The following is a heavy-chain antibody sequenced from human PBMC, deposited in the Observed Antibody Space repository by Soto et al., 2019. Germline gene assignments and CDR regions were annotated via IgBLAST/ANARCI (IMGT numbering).Heavy chain of an antibody. J-gene: IGHJ4*02. Sequence: GGSLRLSCVASGFTFSNYAMNWVRQAPGKGLEWVSGISNTGGSTYYADSVKGRFTISRDNSKSTLYLQMNSLRAEDTALYYCAKNPGGSLPPKRPIDYWGQGTLVTVSS. CDR3: AKNPGGSLPPKRPIDY. D-gene: IGHD1-26*01. CDR1: GFTFSNYA. CDR2: ISNTGGST. V-gene: IGHV3-23*01.